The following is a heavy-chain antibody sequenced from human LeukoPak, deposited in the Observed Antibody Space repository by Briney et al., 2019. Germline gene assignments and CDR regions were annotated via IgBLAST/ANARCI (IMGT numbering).Heavy chain of an antibody. CDR1: GFTFSSYG. Sequence: RAGRSLRLSCAASGFTFSSYGMHWVRQAPGKGLEWVAVISYDGSNKYYADSVKGRFTISRDNSKNTLYLQMNSLRAEDTAVYYCAKGVNGDWYDYWGQGTLVTVSS. CDR3: AKGVNGDWYDY. CDR2: ISYDGSNK. J-gene: IGHJ4*02. D-gene: IGHD4-17*01. V-gene: IGHV3-30*18.